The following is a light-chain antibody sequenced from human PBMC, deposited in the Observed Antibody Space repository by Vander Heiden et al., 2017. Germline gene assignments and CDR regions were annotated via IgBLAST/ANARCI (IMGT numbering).Light chain of an antibody. V-gene: IGKV1D-13*01. CDR2: SAS. CDR1: QGISNS. J-gene: IGKJ4*01. CDR3: QQVNYYPMT. Sequence: AVQLTQSPSSLSASVGDRVTITCRASQGISNSLAWYHQRPGKTPRLLIYSASTLAGVPSRFSGSGSGTYFSLTIIKLQPEDFGTYYCQQVNYYPMTFGGGTNVEI.